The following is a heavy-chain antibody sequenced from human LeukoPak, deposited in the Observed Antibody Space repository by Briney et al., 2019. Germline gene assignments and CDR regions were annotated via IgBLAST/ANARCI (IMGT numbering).Heavy chain of an antibody. D-gene: IGHD3-3*01. CDR1: GGSISSSSYY. J-gene: IGHJ5*02. CDR3: ARGALVLRFLEWLSHHNWFDP. V-gene: IGHV4-39*01. Sequence: SETLSLTCTVSGGSISSSSYYWGWIRQPPGKGLEWIGSIYYSGSTYYNPSLKSRVTISVDTSKNQFSLKLSSVTAADTAVYYCARGALVLRFLEWLSHHNWFDPWGQGTLVTVSS. CDR2: IYYSGST.